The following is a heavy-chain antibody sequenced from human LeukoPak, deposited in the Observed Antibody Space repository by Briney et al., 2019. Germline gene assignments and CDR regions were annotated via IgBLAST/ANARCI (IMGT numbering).Heavy chain of an antibody. D-gene: IGHD3-10*01. V-gene: IGHV4-4*07. CDR1: GGFISTYY. J-gene: IGHJ5*02. CDR3: ARGGNYGTP. Sequence: SETLSLTSTVSGGFISTYYWSWIRQPAGKGLEWIGRISTSGSTNYTPSPKSRVTMSVDTSKNQFSLKLSSVTAADAAVYYCARGGNYGTPWGQGTLVTVSS. CDR2: ISTSGST.